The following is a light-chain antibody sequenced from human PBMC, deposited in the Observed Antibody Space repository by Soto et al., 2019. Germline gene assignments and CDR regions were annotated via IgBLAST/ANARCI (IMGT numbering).Light chain of an antibody. Sequence: QSVLTQPPSASGTPGQRVTISCSGDRSNIGSNSVNWYQQLPGTAPKLLIYSNNQRPSGVPDRFSGSKSGTSASLAISGLQSEDESDYYCAAWDDSLNGLYVFGTGTKVTVL. CDR3: AAWDDSLNGLYV. V-gene: IGLV1-44*01. CDR1: RSNIGSNS. CDR2: SNN. J-gene: IGLJ1*01.